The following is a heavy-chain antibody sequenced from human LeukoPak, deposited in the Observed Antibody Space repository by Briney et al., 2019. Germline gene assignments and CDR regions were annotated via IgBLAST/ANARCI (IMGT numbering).Heavy chain of an antibody. CDR2: IYYSGST. D-gene: IGHD3-22*01. Sequence: SETLSLTCTVSGGSISSSSYYWGWIRQPPGKGLEWIGSIYYSGSTYYNPSLKSRVTISVDTSKNQFSLKLSSVTAADTAVYYCARPFYYYDSSGGMSAFDIWGQGTMVTVSS. J-gene: IGHJ3*02. CDR3: ARPFYYYDSSGGMSAFDI. CDR1: GGSISSSSYY. V-gene: IGHV4-39*01.